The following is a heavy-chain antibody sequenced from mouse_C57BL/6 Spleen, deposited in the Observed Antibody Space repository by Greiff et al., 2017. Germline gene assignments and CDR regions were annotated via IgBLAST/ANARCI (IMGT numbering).Heavy chain of an antibody. CDR3: EDIYEYGGGVNY. D-gene: IGHD1-1*01. V-gene: IGHV1-74*01. CDR1: GYTFTSYW. CDR2: IHPSDSDT. J-gene: IGHJ2*01. Sequence: QVQLQQSGAELVKPGASVKVSCKASGYTFTSYWMHWVKQRPGQGLEWLGRIHPSDSDTNYNQKFKGKATLTVDKSSSTAYMQLSRLTSEDSAVCYCEDIYEYGGGVNYWGQGTTLTVSS.